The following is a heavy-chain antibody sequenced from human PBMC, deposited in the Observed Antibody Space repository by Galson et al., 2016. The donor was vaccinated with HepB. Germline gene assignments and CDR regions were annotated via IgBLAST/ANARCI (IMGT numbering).Heavy chain of an antibody. V-gene: IGHV3-30*18. CDR2: ISYDGSRE. CDR1: GFTFKDYG. CDR3: AKDGASGGTGHLDF. J-gene: IGHJ4*02. Sequence: SLRLSCAASGFTFKDYGIHWVRQAPGKGLEWVAVISYDGSREDSTDSVRGRFSVSRDNSRNTVYLQMNSLRVEDTALYYCAKDGASGGTGHLDFWGQGTPVIVSS. D-gene: IGHD3-16*01.